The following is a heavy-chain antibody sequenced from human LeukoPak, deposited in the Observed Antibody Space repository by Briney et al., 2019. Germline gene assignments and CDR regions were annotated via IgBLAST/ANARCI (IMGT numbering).Heavy chain of an antibody. D-gene: IGHD3-22*01. Sequence: SETLSLTCAVSGGSISSGGYSWSWIRQHPGKGLEWIGYIYYSGSTYYNPSLKSRVTISVDTSKNQFSLKLSSVTAADTAVYYCARATSDYYDSGAYYYYFDYWGQGTLVTVSS. J-gene: IGHJ4*02. CDR2: IYYSGST. CDR1: GGSISSGGYS. CDR3: ARATSDYYDSGAYYYYFDY. V-gene: IGHV4-31*11.